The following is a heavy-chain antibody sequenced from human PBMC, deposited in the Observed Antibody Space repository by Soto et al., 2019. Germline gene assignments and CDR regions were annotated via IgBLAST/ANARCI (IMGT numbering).Heavy chain of an antibody. Sequence: GASVKVSCKASGYTFTSYGISWVRQAPGQGLEWMGWISAYNGNTNYAQKLQGRVTMTTDTSTSTAYMELRSLRSDDPAVYYCSKVISDCYYYMDVWCTGTTVTFFS. CDR2: ISAYNGNT. V-gene: IGHV1-18*01. J-gene: IGHJ6*03. CDR3: SKVISDCYYYMDV. CDR1: GYTFTSYG.